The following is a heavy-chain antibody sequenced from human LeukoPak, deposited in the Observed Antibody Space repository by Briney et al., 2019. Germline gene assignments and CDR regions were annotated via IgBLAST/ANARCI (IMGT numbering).Heavy chain of an antibody. CDR3: ASSISSRGVHSSGYIFASV. CDR1: GFTLSGYS. J-gene: IGHJ4*02. CDR2: ISSSSSTI. D-gene: IGHD3-22*01. V-gene: IGHV3-48*01. Sequence: GGSLRLSCAASGFTLSGYSMNWVRQAPGKGLEWVSYISSSSSTIYYADSVKGRFTISRDNAKNSLYLQMNSLRAEDTAVYYCASSISSRGVHSSGYIFASVWGQGTLVTVSS.